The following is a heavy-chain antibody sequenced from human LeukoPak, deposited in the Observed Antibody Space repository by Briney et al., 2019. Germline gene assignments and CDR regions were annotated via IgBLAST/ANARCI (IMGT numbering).Heavy chain of an antibody. D-gene: IGHD6-19*01. CDR3: ASSQSSVAGIVGC. Sequence: GGSLRLSCAASGFTFSDYYMTWLRQAPGKGLEWVSYISANGNNKYYADSVKGRFTISRDNAKNSLYLQMNSLRVEDTAVYYCASSQSSVAGIVGCWGQGTLVTVSS. CDR2: ISANGNNK. CDR1: GFTFSDYY. V-gene: IGHV3-11*04. J-gene: IGHJ4*02.